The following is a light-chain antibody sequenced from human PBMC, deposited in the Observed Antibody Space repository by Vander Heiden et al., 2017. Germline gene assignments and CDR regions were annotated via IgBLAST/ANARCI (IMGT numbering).Light chain of an antibody. Sequence: IQMTQSPSSLSASVGDRVTITCRASQSISDYLNWYQQRPGKAPNLLIYAASSLQSGVPSRFSGSGSGTDFTLTISSLQPEDFATYYCQQSYRTPFTFGPGTKVDIK. V-gene: IGKV1-39*01. CDR1: QSISDY. J-gene: IGKJ3*01. CDR3: QQSYRTPFT. CDR2: AAS.